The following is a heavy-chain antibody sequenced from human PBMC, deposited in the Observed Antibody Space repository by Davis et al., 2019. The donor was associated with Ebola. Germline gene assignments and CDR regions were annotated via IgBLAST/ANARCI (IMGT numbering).Heavy chain of an antibody. Sequence: PGGSLRLSCAASGFTFSSYSMNWVRQAPGKGLEWVSSISSSSSYIYYADSVKGRFTISRDNSKNTLYLQMNSLRAEDTAVYYCAKVLSGSYPLDYWGQGTLVTVSS. CDR1: GFTFSSYS. CDR3: AKVLSGSYPLDY. D-gene: IGHD1-26*01. J-gene: IGHJ4*02. V-gene: IGHV3-21*01. CDR2: ISSSSSYI.